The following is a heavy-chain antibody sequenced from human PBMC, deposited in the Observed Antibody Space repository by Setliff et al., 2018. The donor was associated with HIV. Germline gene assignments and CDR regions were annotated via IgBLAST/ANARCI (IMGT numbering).Heavy chain of an antibody. Sequence: SETLSLTCAVSGYSISSGYYWAWIRQSPGKGLDWIGIIHHSGTTYYNPSLKSRVTISVDTTTNQVSLQVNSVTAVDTAVYYCARVPHRVVGTTTLLYHFDYWGLGTLVTVS. J-gene: IGHJ4*02. CDR3: ARVPHRVVGTTTLLYHFDY. CDR2: IHHSGTT. CDR1: GYSISSGYY. D-gene: IGHD1-26*01. V-gene: IGHV4-38-2*01.